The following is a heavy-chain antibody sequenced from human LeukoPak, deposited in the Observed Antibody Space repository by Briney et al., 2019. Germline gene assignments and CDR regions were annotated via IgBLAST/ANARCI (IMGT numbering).Heavy chain of an antibody. CDR2: IGTAGDT. V-gene: IGHV3-13*01. CDR3: ARGHMLTGYYNFAWFDP. CDR1: GFIFSTYD. Sequence: GGSLRLSCAASGFIFSTYDMHWVRQGTGKGLEWVSAIGTAGDTYYSHSVKGRFTISRENAKNSLYLHMNSLSAGDTAVYFCARGHMLTGYYNFAWFDPWGQGTLVTVSS. J-gene: IGHJ5*02. D-gene: IGHD3-9*01.